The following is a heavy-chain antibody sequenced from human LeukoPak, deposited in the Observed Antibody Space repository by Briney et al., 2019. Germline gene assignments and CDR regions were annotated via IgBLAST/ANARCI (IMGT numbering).Heavy chain of an antibody. CDR2: IRYDGSNK. CDR1: GLTFSSYG. J-gene: IGHJ4*02. D-gene: IGHD6-19*01. CDR3: AKGSGRAVAGTSNFDY. Sequence: GGSLRLSCAASGLTFSSYGMHWVRQAPGKGLEWVAFIRYDGSNKYYADSVKGRFTISRDNSKNTLFLQMNSLRAEDTALYYCAKGSGRAVAGTSNFDYWGQGTLVTVSS. V-gene: IGHV3-30*02.